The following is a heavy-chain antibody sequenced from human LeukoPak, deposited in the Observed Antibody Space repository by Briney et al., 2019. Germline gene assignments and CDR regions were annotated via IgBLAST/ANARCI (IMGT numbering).Heavy chain of an antibody. CDR1: GGSISSSSYY. J-gene: IGHJ6*03. CDR3: ARLTKNDSGTYRFGKKKRGYMDV. CDR2: MNHSGST. Sequence: PSETLSLTCTVSGGSISSSSYYWGWIRQPPGKGLEWIGEMNHSGSTNYNPSLKSRVTISVDTSKNQFSLRLSSVTAADTAVYYCARLTKNDSGTYRFGKKKRGYMDVWGKGTTVTISS. V-gene: IGHV4-39*07. D-gene: IGHD3-10*01.